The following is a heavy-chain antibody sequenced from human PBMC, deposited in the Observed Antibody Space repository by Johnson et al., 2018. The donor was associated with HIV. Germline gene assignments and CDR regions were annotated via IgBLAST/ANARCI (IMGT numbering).Heavy chain of an antibody. CDR1: GFTFSSYA. CDR2: ISSNGGST. J-gene: IGHJ3*02. V-gene: IGHV3-64*01. CDR3: ATSGGYDAFDI. Sequence: VQLVESGGGLVQPGGSLRLSCAASGFTFSSYAMHWVRQAPGKGLEYVSAISSNGGSTYYANSVKGRFTISRDNSKNTLYLQMGSLRAEDTAVYYCATSGGYDAFDIWGQGTMVTVSS. D-gene: IGHD1-26*01.